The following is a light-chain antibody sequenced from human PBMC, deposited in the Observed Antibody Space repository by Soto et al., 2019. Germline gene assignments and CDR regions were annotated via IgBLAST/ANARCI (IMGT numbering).Light chain of an antibody. CDR1: QDISNW. CDR3: QQAYSLPIT. V-gene: IGKV1-12*01. Sequence: DIQMTQSRSSVSASVGDRVTISCRASQDISNWLAWYQQKPGEAPELLIHGASRLQSGVPARFRGSGSATDFTLSINSLQPEDFATYYCQQAYSLPITLGKRTRLEI. CDR2: GAS. J-gene: IGKJ5*01.